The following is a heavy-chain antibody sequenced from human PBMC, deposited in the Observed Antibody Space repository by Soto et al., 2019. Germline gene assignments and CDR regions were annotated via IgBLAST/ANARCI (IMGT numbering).Heavy chain of an antibody. V-gene: IGHV3-48*02. CDR2: ISSTSSTI. Sequence: EVQLVESGGGLVQPGGSLRLSCAASGFTFSTYSMSWVRQLPGKGLEWVSYISSTSSTIYDADSVKGRFTVSRDNAKNSLYLQMNSLRDEDTAVYYCARWRRYSGSYSLDYWGQGTLVTVSS. CDR3: ARWRRYSGSYSLDY. J-gene: IGHJ4*02. D-gene: IGHD1-26*01. CDR1: GFTFSTYS.